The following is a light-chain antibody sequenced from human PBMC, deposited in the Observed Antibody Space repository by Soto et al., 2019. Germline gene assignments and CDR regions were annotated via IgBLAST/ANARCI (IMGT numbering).Light chain of an antibody. Sequence: EIVMTQSPATLSVSPGERATLSCRASQSVRSNLAWYQRKPGQAPRLLIYGASTRATGIPARFSGSGSGTEFTLTISSLQSEDFAVYYCQQYGSSPRTFGQGTKVEIK. CDR3: QQYGSSPRT. CDR1: QSVRSN. J-gene: IGKJ1*01. V-gene: IGKV3-15*01. CDR2: GAS.